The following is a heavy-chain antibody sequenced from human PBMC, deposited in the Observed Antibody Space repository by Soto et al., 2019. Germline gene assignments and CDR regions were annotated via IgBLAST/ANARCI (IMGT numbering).Heavy chain of an antibody. CDR2: IYYSGST. V-gene: IGHV4-30-4*01. CDR3: ARVPNDYGDSSPVDY. D-gene: IGHD4-17*01. CDR1: GGSISSGDYY. J-gene: IGHJ4*02. Sequence: SETLSLTCTVSGGSISSGDYYWSWIRQPPGKGLEWIGYIYYSGSTYYNPSLKSRVTISVDTSKNQFSLKLSSVTAAGTAVYYCARVPNDYGDSSPVDYWGQGTLVTVSS.